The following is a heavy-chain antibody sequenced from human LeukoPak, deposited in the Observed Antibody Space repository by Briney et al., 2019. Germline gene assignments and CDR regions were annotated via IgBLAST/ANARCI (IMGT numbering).Heavy chain of an antibody. D-gene: IGHD6-19*01. J-gene: IGHJ3*02. Sequence: SETLSLTCTVSGGSISSGGYYWSWIRQHPGKGLEWIGYIYYSGSTYYNPSLKSRVTISVDTSKNHVSLQMNSVTPEDTAVYYCARGVAGKGAFDIWGQGTMVTVSS. V-gene: IGHV4-31*03. CDR3: ARGVAGKGAFDI. CDR1: GGSISSGGYY. CDR2: IYYSGST.